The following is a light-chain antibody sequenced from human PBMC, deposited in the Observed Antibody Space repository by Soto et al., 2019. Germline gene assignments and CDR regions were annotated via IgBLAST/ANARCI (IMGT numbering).Light chain of an antibody. CDR1: QNVLYSSNNENY. Sequence: DIVMTQSPDSLAVSLGERATINCESSQNVLYSSNNENYLAWYQQKPGQPPKLLIYWASTRESGVPDRFSGSGSGTDFTLTISSLQAEDVAVYYCQQYYNTPWTFGQGTKVEIK. CDR2: WAS. J-gene: IGKJ1*01. V-gene: IGKV4-1*01. CDR3: QQYYNTPWT.